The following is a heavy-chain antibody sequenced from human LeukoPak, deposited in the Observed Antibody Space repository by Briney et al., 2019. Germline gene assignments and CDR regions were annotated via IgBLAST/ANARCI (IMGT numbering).Heavy chain of an antibody. D-gene: IGHD3-22*01. CDR3: ARLYYDSNYMDV. Sequence: GESLKISCKGSGYSFTNYWIGWVRQMPGKGLEWMAIIYPGDSDTKYSPSYQGQVTISADKSISTAYLQWSSLKASDTAMYYCARLYYDSNYMDVWGKGTTVTISS. CDR1: GYSFTNYW. J-gene: IGHJ6*03. V-gene: IGHV5-51*01. CDR2: IYPGDSDT.